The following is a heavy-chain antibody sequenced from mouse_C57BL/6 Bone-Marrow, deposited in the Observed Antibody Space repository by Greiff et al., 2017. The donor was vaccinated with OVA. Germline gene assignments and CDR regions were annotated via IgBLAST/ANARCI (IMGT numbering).Heavy chain of an antibody. J-gene: IGHJ1*03. V-gene: IGHV1-76*01. D-gene: IGHD4-1*01. CDR1: GYTFTDYY. CDR3: ARLKLTGDWYFDV. Sequence: VQLQQSGAELVRPGASVKLSCKASGYTFTDYYINWVKQRPGPGLEWIARIYPGSGNTYYNEKFKGKATLTAEKSSSTAYMQLSSLTSEDSAVYFCARLKLTGDWYFDVWGTGTTVTVSS. CDR2: IYPGSGNT.